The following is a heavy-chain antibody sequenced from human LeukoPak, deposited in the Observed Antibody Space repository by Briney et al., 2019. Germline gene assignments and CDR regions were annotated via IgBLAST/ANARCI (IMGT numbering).Heavy chain of an antibody. CDR2: IYPGDSDT. Sequence: GESLKISCKGSGYSFTSYWIGWVRQMPGKGLEWMGIIYPGDSDTRYSPSFQGQVTISADKSISTAYLQWSSLKASDTAMYYCASSFYYGSGSYYNPGYWGQGTLVTVSS. D-gene: IGHD3-10*01. CDR1: GYSFTSYW. V-gene: IGHV5-51*01. J-gene: IGHJ4*02. CDR3: ASSFYYGSGSYYNPGY.